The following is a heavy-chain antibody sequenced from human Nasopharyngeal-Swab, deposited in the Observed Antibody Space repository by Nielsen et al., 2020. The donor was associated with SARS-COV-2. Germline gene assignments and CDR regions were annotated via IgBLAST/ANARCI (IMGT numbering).Heavy chain of an antibody. J-gene: IGHJ6*03. CDR1: GGTFSSYA. V-gene: IGHV1-69*05. CDR2: IIPIFGTA. D-gene: IGHD6-19*01. CDR3: ARGAAVIYYYYMDV. Sequence: SVKVSCKASGGTFSSYAISWVRQAPGQGLEWMGGIIPIFGTANYAQKFQGRVTMTTDTSTSTAYMELRTLKSDDTAVYYCARGAAVIYYYYMDVWGKGTTVTVSS.